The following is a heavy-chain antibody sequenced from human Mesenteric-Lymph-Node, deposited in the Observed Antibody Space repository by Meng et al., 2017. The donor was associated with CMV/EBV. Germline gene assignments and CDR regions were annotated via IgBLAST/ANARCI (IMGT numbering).Heavy chain of an antibody. CDR2: IYYTGST. V-gene: IGHV4-30-4*08. J-gene: IGHJ6*02. Sequence: SETLSLTCTVSGGSISSGDYYWSWIRQPPGKGLEWIGYIYYTGSTYYNPSLKSRVTISVDTSKSQFSLRLSSVTAADTAVYYCARGLEVFGKVTIFGVVITGRDYYYYGMDVWGQGTTVTVSS. CDR1: GGSISSGDYY. D-gene: IGHD3-3*01. CDR3: ARGLEVFGKVTIFGVVITGRDYYYYGMDV.